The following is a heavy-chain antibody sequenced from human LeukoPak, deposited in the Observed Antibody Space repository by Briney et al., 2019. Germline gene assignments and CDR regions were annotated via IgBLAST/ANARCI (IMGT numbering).Heavy chain of an antibody. D-gene: IGHD1-7*01. CDR3: ARGPIVGITETKGYFDY. V-gene: IGHV3-13*01. J-gene: IGHJ4*02. CDR1: GFTFSSYD. CDR2: IGTAADT. Sequence: GGSLRLSCAASGFTFSSYDMHWVRQALGRGLEWVSSIGTAADTYYPGSVKGRFTISRENGKNSLYLQMNSLRAGDTAVYYCARGPIVGITETKGYFDYWGQGVLVTVSS.